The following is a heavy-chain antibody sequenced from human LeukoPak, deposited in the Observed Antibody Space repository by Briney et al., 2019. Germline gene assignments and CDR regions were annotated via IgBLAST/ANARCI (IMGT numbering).Heavy chain of an antibody. J-gene: IGHJ6*03. CDR2: IIPIFGTA. CDR1: GGTFSSYA. D-gene: IGHD3-3*01. Sequence: SVKVSCKASGGTFSSYAISWVRQAPGQGLGWMGGIIPIFGTANYAQKFQGRVTITTDESTSTAYMELSSLRSEDTAVYYCARGYDFWSGFPHYYYYYYMGVWGKGTTVTVSS. CDR3: ARGYDFWSGFPHYYYYYYMGV. V-gene: IGHV1-69*05.